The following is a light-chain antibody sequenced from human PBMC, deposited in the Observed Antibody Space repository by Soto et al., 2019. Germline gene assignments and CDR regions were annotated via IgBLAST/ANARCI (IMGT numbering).Light chain of an antibody. Sequence: IVLTHSPYSPAVSLGERATIKCKSSHNLLYRPDNKNPLAWYQQKPGQPPKLLIYWASTRESGVPDRFSGSGSGTDFTLTISSLQAEDVAVYYCQQYYSSRTFGQGTKVDIK. CDR1: HNLLYRPDNKNP. CDR3: QQYYSSRT. J-gene: IGKJ1*01. V-gene: IGKV4-1*01. CDR2: WAS.